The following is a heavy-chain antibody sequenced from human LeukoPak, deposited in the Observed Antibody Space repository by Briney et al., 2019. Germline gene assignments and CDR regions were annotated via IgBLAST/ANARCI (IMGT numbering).Heavy chain of an antibody. J-gene: IGHJ4*02. V-gene: IGHV4-59*08. CDR2: IYYSGNT. D-gene: IGHD3-3*01. Sequence: SETLSLTCTVSGGSISSYYWSWIRQPPGKGLEWIGYIYYSGNTNYNPSLKSRVTISVDTSKNQFSLKLSSVTAADTAVYYCARAPDYDFWSGDNVYYFDYWGQGTLVTVSS. CDR1: GGSISSYY. CDR3: ARAPDYDFWSGDNVYYFDY.